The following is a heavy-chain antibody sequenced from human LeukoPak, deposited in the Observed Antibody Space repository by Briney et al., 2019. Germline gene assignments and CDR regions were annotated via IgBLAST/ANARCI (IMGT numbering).Heavy chain of an antibody. CDR2: NYYSGST. D-gene: IGHD6-13*01. CDR1: GGSISSYY. J-gene: IGHJ5*02. CDR3: ARQGSIAAAANWFDP. Sequence: SETLSLTCTVSGGSISSYYWSWIRQPPGKGLEWIGYNYYSGSTNYNPSLKSRVTISVDTSKNQFSLKLSSVTAADTAVYYCARQGSIAAAANWFDPWGQGTLVTVSS. V-gene: IGHV4-59*08.